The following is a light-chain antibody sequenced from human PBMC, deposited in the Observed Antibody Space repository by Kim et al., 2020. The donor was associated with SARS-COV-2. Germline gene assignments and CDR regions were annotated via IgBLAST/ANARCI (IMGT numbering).Light chain of an antibody. CDR2: DAS. Sequence: SAVGDRVTIAGRASQVIGSGLAWYQQKPGKAPKLLIFDASNLQSRVQSRFSGSGSGTQFTLTISSLQPDDYGTYYCQQDNRDSRTFGQGTKVEIK. V-gene: IGKV1-5*01. CDR3: QQDNRDSRT. CDR1: QVIGSG. J-gene: IGKJ1*01.